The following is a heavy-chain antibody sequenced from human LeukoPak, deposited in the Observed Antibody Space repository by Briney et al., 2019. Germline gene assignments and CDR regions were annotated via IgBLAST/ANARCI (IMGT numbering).Heavy chain of an antibody. D-gene: IGHD2-2*01. CDR1: GYTFTSFG. CDR2: ISAYNGNT. CDR3: ARDPKDIVVVPAVYYYYGMDV. J-gene: IGHJ6*02. Sequence: APVKVSCKASGYTFTSFGISWVRQAPGQGLEWMGWISAYNGNTNYAQKLQGRVTMTTDTSTSTAYMELRSLRSDDTAVYYCARDPKDIVVVPAVYYYYGMDVWGQGTTVTVSS. V-gene: IGHV1-18*01.